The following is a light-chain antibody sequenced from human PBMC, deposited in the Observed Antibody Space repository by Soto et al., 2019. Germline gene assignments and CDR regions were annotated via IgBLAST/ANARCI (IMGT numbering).Light chain of an antibody. J-gene: IGKJ5*01. CDR1: RYIVNY. V-gene: IGKV1-33*01. Sequence: DIQMTQSPSSLSVSVGDIVTITCQASRYIVNYLNWYQQKPGKAPKLLINDASCFKMGGPSRFSGIGSGSDFSVTICRLQPEDIATYYCQQYHSLPITFGQGTRLDI. CDR2: DAS. CDR3: QQYHSLPIT.